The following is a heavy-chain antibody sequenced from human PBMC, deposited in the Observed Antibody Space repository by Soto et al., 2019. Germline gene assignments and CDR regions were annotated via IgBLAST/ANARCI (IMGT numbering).Heavy chain of an antibody. V-gene: IGHV2-5*02. Sequence: SGPTLVNPTQTLTLPCTFSGFSLSTSGVAVGWIRQPPGKALEWLAINYWDDGKRYSPSLKRRLTITKDTSKNQVVLTMTNMDPVDTATYYCAHRQGPNHYGSGSPWYFDYWGQGTLVTVSS. CDR3: AHRQGPNHYGSGSPWYFDY. CDR1: GFSLSTSGVA. J-gene: IGHJ4*02. D-gene: IGHD3-10*01. CDR2: NYWDDGK.